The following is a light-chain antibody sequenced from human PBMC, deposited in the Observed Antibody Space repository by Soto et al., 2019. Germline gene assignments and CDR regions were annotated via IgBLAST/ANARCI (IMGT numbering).Light chain of an antibody. CDR2: DAS. CDR1: QSISSW. Sequence: DIQMTQSPSTLSASVGDRVTITCRASQSISSWFAWYQQKPGKAPKLLIFDASTLQTGVPSRFGGGGSGTDFTLTISSLQPEDFATYYCQQSYSTPYTFGQGTKVDIK. J-gene: IGKJ2*01. CDR3: QQSYSTPYT. V-gene: IGKV1-39*01.